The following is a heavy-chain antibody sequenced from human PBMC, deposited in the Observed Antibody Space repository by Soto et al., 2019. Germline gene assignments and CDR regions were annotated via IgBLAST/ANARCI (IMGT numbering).Heavy chain of an antibody. CDR2: ISYDGSNT. D-gene: IGHD5-18*01. CDR1: GFTFINYA. J-gene: IGHJ4*02. V-gene: IGHV3-30-3*01. Sequence: QVQLVESGGGVVQPGRSLRLSCTASGFTFINYAMHWVRQAPGKGLEWVAVISYDGSNTYYADSVKGRFTVSRDNSKNTLNLLMDSVRSEDTAVYFCARREYSYNYLDYWGQGALVTVSS. CDR3: ARREYSYNYLDY.